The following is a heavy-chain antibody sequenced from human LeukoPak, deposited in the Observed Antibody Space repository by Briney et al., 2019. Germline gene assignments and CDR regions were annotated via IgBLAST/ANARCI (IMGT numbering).Heavy chain of an antibody. CDR3: ARVRIVGAREYYFDY. Sequence: ASVKVSCKASGYTFTSYGISWVRQAPGQGLEWMGWISAYNGNTNYAQELQGRVTMTTDTSTSTAYMELRSLRSDDTAVYYCARVRIVGAREYYFDYWGQGTLVTVSS. J-gene: IGHJ4*02. D-gene: IGHD1-26*01. V-gene: IGHV1-18*01. CDR1: GYTFTSYG. CDR2: ISAYNGNT.